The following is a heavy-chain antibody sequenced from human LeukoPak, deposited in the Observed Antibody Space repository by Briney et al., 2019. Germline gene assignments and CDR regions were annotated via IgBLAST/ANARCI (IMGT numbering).Heavy chain of an antibody. CDR1: GGTFSSYA. J-gene: IGHJ3*02. CDR3: ARGGWLQSNDAFDI. CDR2: IIPIFGTA. D-gene: IGHD5-24*01. Sequence: SVKVSCKASGGTFSSYAISWVRQAPGQGLEWMGGIIPIFGTANYAQKFQGRVTITTDESTSTAYMELSSLRSDDTAVYYCARGGWLQSNDAFDIWGQGTMVTVSS. V-gene: IGHV1-69*05.